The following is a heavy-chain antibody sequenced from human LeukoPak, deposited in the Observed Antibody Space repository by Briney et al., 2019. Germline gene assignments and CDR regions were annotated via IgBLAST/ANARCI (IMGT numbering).Heavy chain of an antibody. CDR2: ISSSSSII. V-gene: IGHV3-48*04. J-gene: IGHJ4*02. D-gene: IGHD6-13*01. CDR3: ARDQGASSSAYYHFDY. CDR1: GFTFSSYS. Sequence: GGSLRLSCAASGFTFSSYSMNWVRQAPGKGLEWVSYISSSSSIIYYADSVKGRFTISRDNAKNSLYLQMNSLRAEDTAVYYCARDQGASSSAYYHFDYWGQGTLVTVSS.